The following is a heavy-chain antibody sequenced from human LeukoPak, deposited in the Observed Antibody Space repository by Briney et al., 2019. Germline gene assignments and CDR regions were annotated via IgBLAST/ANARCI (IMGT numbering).Heavy chain of an antibody. CDR2: TYYTSTWYN. D-gene: IGHD1-1*01. V-gene: IGHV6-1*01. CDR3: ARGAGKKRVPATGFDP. J-gene: IGHJ5*02. CDR1: GDSVSSKRAA. Sequence: SQTLSLTCAISGDSVSSKRAAWNWIRQSPSRGLEWLGRTYYTSTWYNDYALSMKSRMTISADTSKNQFSLHLNTVTPDDTAVYYCARGAGKKRVPATGFDPWGQGTLVIVSS.